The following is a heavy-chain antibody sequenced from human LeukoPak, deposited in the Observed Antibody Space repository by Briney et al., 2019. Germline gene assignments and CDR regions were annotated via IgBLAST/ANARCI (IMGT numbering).Heavy chain of an antibody. Sequence: SGTLSLTCAVSGGSISSSNWWSWVRQPPGKGLEWIGEINHSGSTNYNPSLKSRVTISVDTSKNQFSLKLSSVTAADTAVYYCARAIIAAASAEYFQHWGQGTLVTVSS. J-gene: IGHJ1*01. V-gene: IGHV4-4*02. CDR1: GGSISSSNW. CDR3: ARAIIAAASAEYFQH. D-gene: IGHD6-13*01. CDR2: INHSGST.